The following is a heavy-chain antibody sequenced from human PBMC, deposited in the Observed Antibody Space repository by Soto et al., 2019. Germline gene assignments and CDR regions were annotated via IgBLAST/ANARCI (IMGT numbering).Heavy chain of an antibody. CDR3: ARDRVEGIWGDAFDI. V-gene: IGHV1-18*04. CDR2: INPYNANT. Sequence: VYCQTSGFNFTNHGINWVRHAPGQGLEWMGWINPYNANTNYAQKLQGRVTMTTDTSTSTAYMDLRSLTSDDTAVYHCARDRVEGIWGDAFDIWGQGTMVTVSS. D-gene: IGHD3-16*01. CDR1: GFNFTNHG. J-gene: IGHJ3*02.